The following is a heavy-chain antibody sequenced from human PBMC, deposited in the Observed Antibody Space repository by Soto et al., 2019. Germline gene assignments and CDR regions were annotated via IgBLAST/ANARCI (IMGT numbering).Heavy chain of an antibody. CDR3: FSGFGRFNY. V-gene: IGHV3-48*03. CDR2: IDGSGTTK. Sequence: EVQLLESGGGLVQPGGSLRLSGGVSGFTFNDFEMNWVRQAPGKGLEWLAYIDGSGTTKKYADSVRARFTFSRDNPNNSLFLQLSNLSAADTAIYYCFSGFGRFNYWDQATVVSIAS. CDR1: GFTFNDFE. D-gene: IGHD5-12*01. J-gene: IGHJ4*02.